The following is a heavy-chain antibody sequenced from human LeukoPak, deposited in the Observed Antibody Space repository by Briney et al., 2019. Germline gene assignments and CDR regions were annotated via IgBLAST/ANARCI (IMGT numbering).Heavy chain of an antibody. Sequence: PSETLSLTCTVSGGSISSSSYYWGWLRQPPGKGLEWIGSIYYSGSTYYNPSLKSRVTISVDTSKNQFSLKLSSVTAADTAVYYCARHSWIQNWFDPWGQGTLVTVSS. CDR2: IYYSGST. CDR3: ARHSWIQNWFDP. V-gene: IGHV4-39*01. J-gene: IGHJ5*02. D-gene: IGHD5-18*01. CDR1: GGSISSSSYY.